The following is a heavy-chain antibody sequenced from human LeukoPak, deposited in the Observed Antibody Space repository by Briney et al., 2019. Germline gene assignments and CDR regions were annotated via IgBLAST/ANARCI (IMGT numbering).Heavy chain of an antibody. J-gene: IGHJ4*02. V-gene: IGHV3-53*01. D-gene: IGHD3-22*01. CDR1: GFTVSSNY. CDR2: IYSGGST. Sequence: GGSLRLSCAASGFTVSSNYMSWVRQAPGKGLEWVSVIYSGGSTYYADSVKGRFTISRDNSKNTLYLQMNSLRAEDTAVYYCARARLYYYDSSGYRYYFDYWGQGTLVTVSS. CDR3: ARARLYYYDSSGYRYYFDY.